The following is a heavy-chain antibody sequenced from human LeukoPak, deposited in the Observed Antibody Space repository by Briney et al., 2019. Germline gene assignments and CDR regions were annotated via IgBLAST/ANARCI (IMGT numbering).Heavy chain of an antibody. V-gene: IGHV4-34*01. CDR3: ARGPHGSSWYGSKLDY. CDR1: GGSFSGYY. Sequence: SETLSLTCAVHGGSFSGYYWSWIRQPPGKGLEWIGEINHSGSTNYNPSLKSRVTISVDTSKNQFSLKLSSVTAADTAVYYCARGPHGSSWYGSKLDYWGQGTLVTVSS. J-gene: IGHJ4*02. CDR2: INHSGST. D-gene: IGHD6-13*01.